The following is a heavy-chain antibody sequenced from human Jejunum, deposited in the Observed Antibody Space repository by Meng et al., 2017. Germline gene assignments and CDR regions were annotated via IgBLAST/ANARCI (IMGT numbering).Heavy chain of an antibody. CDR1: GDSIITSSSYY. Sequence: SETLSLTCTVSGDSIITSSSYYWGLIRQPPGKGLEWIGSIYDSGRTYYNPSLKSRVTVSVDTSKNQFSLRLSSVTAADTAVYDCTRDWTHDTGGTGDHWGQGTLVTVSS. CDR3: TRDWTHDTGGTGDH. CDR2: IYDSGRT. D-gene: IGHD2-8*02. V-gene: IGHV4-39*07. J-gene: IGHJ4*02.